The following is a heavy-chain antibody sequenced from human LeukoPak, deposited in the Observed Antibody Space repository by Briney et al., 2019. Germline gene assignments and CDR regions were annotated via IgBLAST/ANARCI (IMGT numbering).Heavy chain of an antibody. J-gene: IGHJ5*02. V-gene: IGHV4-34*01. CDR2: INHSGST. CDR3: ARVVGYQRGAWFDP. CDR1: GGSFSGYY. D-gene: IGHD2-2*01. Sequence: PSETLSLTCAVYGGSFSGYYWSWIRQPPGKGLEWIGEINHSGSTNYNPSLKSRVTISVDTSKNQFSLKLSSVTAADTAVYYCARVVGYQRGAWFDPWGQGTLVTVSS.